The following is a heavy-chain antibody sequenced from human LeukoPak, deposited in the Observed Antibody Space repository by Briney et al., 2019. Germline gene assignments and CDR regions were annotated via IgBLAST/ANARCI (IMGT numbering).Heavy chain of an antibody. CDR3: ASGAHNWNYVY. CDR2: IHYSGST. CDR1: RGSITTYY. V-gene: IGHV4-59*08. J-gene: IGHJ4*02. D-gene: IGHD1-20*01. Sequence: SETLSLTCTVSRGSITTYYWSWIRQPPEKGLEWIGYIHYSGSTNYNPSLKSRVTISVDTSKNQFSLKLSSVTAADTAVYYCASGAHNWNYVYWGQGTLVTVSS.